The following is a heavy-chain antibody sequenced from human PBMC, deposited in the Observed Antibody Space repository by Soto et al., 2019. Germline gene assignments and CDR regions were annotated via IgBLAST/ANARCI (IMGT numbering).Heavy chain of an antibody. CDR2: ISSSSSNT. CDR3: ATSPGGISVATTGF. Sequence: PGGSLRLSCAASGFTFSDYYMSWSRQAPGKGLEWISYISSSSSNTNYADSVKGRFTISRDNAKNSLYLQMNSLRAEDTAVYYCATSPGGISVATTGFWGRGTLVTVSS. J-gene: IGHJ4*02. V-gene: IGHV3-11*06. CDR1: GFTFSDYY. D-gene: IGHD6-19*01.